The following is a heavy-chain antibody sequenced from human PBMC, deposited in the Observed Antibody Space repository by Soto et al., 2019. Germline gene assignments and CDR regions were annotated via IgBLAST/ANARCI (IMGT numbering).Heavy chain of an antibody. D-gene: IGHD6-19*01. Sequence: QVQLQESGPGLVRPSETLSLTCTVSSDSISSYYWIWIRQSPGKGLEWIGYTDYSGTTNYNPSLKSRVTISGDTSKNKFSLRLSSVTAADTAVYYCARAVGDPLYYLDYWGQGTLVTVSS. V-gene: IGHV4-59*08. CDR2: TDYSGTT. CDR1: SDSISSYY. J-gene: IGHJ4*02. CDR3: ARAVGDPLYYLDY.